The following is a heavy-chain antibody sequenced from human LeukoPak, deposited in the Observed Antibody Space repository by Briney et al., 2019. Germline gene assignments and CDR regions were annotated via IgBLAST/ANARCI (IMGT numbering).Heavy chain of an antibody. D-gene: IGHD3-3*01. Sequence: GRSLRLSCAASGFTFSSYGRHWVRQAPGKGLEWVAVISYDGSNKYYADSVKGRFTISRDNSKNTLYLQMNSLRAEDTAVYYCAKWDYDFWSGYYGFDYWGQGTLVTVSS. J-gene: IGHJ4*02. CDR3: AKWDYDFWSGYYGFDY. CDR1: GFTFSSYG. CDR2: ISYDGSNK. V-gene: IGHV3-30*18.